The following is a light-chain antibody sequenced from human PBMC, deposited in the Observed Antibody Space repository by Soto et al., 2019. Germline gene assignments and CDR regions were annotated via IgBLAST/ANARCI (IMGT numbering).Light chain of an antibody. V-gene: IGKV1-39*01. CDR2: AAS. CDR3: QQSYSTSWT. J-gene: IGKJ1*01. CDR1: QSISSY. Sequence: DIQMNQSASSLSASFGDRVTITCRASQSISSYLNWYQQKKGKAPKLLIYAASSLQSGVPSRFSGSGYGTDFNLTISSLQPEDFATYYCQQSYSTSWTFGQGTKVDIK.